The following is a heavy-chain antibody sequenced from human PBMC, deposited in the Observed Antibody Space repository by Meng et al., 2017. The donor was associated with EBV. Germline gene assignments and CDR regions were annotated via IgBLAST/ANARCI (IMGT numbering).Heavy chain of an antibody. CDR2: IYSGGST. D-gene: IGHD5-12*01. CDR1: GFAVSSNY. V-gene: IGHV3-53*01. Sequence: PLVESGGGLNQPGGSLTLSCASLGFAVSSNYMSWVRQAPGKGLEWVSVIYSGGSTYYADSVKGRFTISRDNSKNTLYLQMNSLRAEDTAVYYCAKHRLGPLDYWGQGTLVTVSS. J-gene: IGHJ4*02. CDR3: AKHRLGPLDY.